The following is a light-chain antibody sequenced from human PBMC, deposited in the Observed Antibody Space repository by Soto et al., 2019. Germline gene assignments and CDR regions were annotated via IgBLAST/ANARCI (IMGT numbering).Light chain of an antibody. CDR2: DVN. CDR3: CSYAGTYSVI. Sequence: QSALTQPRSVSGSPGQSVTISCTGTSSDVGRYNYVSWYQQHPGKAPQLLIYDVNKRPSGVPDRFSGAKSGNTASLTISGLQAEDETDYYCCSYAGTYSVIFGGGTQLTVL. V-gene: IGLV2-11*01. J-gene: IGLJ2*01. CDR1: SSDVGRYNY.